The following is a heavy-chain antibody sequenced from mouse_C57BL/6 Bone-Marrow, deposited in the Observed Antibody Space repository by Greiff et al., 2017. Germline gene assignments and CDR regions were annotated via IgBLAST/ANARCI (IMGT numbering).Heavy chain of an antibody. CDR2: IDPETGGT. CDR1: GYTFTDYE. Sequence: QVQLQQSGAELVRPGASVTLSCKASGYTFTDYEMHWVKQTPVHGLEWIGAIDPETGGTAYNQKFKGKAILTADKSSSTADMELRSLTSEDSAVYYCTRRGGYFWFAYWGQGTLVTVSA. J-gene: IGHJ3*01. CDR3: TRRGGYFWFAY. V-gene: IGHV1-15*01. D-gene: IGHD2-3*01.